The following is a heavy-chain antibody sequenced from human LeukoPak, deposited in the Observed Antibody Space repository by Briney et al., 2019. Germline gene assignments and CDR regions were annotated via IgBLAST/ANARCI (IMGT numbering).Heavy chain of an antibody. J-gene: IGHJ4*02. Sequence: ASVTVSCKTSGHTFTNYIYIWVRQAPGQGLEWVGGINTIFGTANYAQKFQGRVTIIADKSASTAYMQLSKMRSDDTAVYYCARGGSITSRECFESLDYWGQGTLVTVSS. V-gene: IGHV1-69*06. D-gene: IGHD3-10*01. CDR1: GHTFTNYI. CDR2: INTIFGTA. CDR3: ARGGSITSRECFESLDY.